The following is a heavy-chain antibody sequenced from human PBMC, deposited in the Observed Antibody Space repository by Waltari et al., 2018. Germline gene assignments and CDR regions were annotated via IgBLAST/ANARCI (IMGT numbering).Heavy chain of an antibody. CDR1: GFTFSKYY. J-gene: IGHJ6*02. CDR3: ARGNYYGMDV. Sequence: EVQLVESGGGLVQPGGSLRLSCAASGFTFSKYYMHWVRQAPGKGLVWVSRINSDGSSTSYADAVKGRFPSSRDNANNTLYLQMNSLRAEDTAVYYCARGNYYGMDVWGQGTTVTVSS. CDR2: INSDGSST. V-gene: IGHV3-74*01.